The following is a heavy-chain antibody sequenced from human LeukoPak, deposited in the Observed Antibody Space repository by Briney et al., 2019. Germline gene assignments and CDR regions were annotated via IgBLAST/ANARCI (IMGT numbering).Heavy chain of an antibody. Sequence: SETLSLTCTVSGGSISGYYWSWIRQPPGKGLEWIGYIYYSETTNYNPSLKSRVTISVDTSKNQFSLKLNSVTAADTAVYYCARVYYSSSYDYWYFDLWGRGTLVTVSS. CDR3: ARVYYSSSYDYWYFDL. CDR1: GGSISGYY. J-gene: IGHJ2*01. CDR2: IYYSETT. D-gene: IGHD6-13*01. V-gene: IGHV4-59*01.